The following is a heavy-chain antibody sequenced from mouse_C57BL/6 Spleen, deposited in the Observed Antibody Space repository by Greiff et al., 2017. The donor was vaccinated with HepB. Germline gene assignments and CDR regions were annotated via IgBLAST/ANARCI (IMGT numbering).Heavy chain of an antibody. D-gene: IGHD1-1*01. Sequence: EVQLQESGGGLVQSGRSLRLSCATSGFTFSDFYMEWVRQAPGKGLEWIAASRNKANDYTTEYSASVKGRFIVSRDTSQSILYLQMNALRAEDTAIYYCARGSTGGYFDYWGQGTTLTVSS. CDR1: GFTFSDFY. V-gene: IGHV7-1*01. CDR2: SRNKANDYTT. CDR3: ARGSTGGYFDY. J-gene: IGHJ2*01.